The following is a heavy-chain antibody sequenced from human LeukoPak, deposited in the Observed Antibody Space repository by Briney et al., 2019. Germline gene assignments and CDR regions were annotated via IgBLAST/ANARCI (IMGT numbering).Heavy chain of an antibody. J-gene: IGHJ4*02. CDR2: ITSSSSYI. Sequence: GGSLRLSCAASGFTFSSYAMNWVRQAPGKGLEWVSSITSSSSYIYYADSLKGRFTISRDNAKNSLYLQMNSLRVEDTAVYYCARQSLGSGSGGRWIDYWGQGTLVTVSS. CDR1: GFTFSSYA. D-gene: IGHD2-15*01. CDR3: ARQSLGSGSGGRWIDY. V-gene: IGHV3-21*04.